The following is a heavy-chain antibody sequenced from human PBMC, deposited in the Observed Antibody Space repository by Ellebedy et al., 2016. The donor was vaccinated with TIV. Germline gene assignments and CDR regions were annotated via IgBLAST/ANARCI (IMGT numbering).Heavy chain of an antibody. CDR2: ISPYNGNT. D-gene: IGHD1-26*01. CDR1: GYTFSIYG. Sequence: ASVKVSCKASGYTFSIYGISWARQALGQGLEWMGWISPYNGNTNYAQKIQDRFTMTTDTFTDTAYMELRSLRSDDTAVYYCARTQVGATSGDYWGQGTLVTVSS. CDR3: ARTQVGATSGDY. V-gene: IGHV1-18*04. J-gene: IGHJ4*02.